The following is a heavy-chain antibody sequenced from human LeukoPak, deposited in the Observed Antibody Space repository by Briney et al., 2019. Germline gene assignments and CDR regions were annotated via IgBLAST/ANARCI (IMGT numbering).Heavy chain of an antibody. Sequence: ASVKVSCKASGYTFTSYGISWVRQAPGQGLEWMGGITTYNGDSNYAQNLQGRVTMTTDTSTTTAYMELRSLRSDDTAVYYCARRSGNWHYFDYWGQGTLVTVSS. V-gene: IGHV1-18*01. D-gene: IGHD1-1*01. J-gene: IGHJ4*02. CDR3: ARRSGNWHYFDY. CDR2: ITTYNGDS. CDR1: GYTFTSYG.